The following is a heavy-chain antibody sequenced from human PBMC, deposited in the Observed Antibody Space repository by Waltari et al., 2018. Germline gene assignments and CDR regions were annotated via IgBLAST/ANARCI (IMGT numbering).Heavy chain of an antibody. V-gene: IGHV4-4*07. CDR1: GGPISSYY. Sequence: QVQLQESGPGLVKPSETLSLTCTISGGPISSYYWSWTRQPAGKGLEWFGRIYTRGGTNYNPSLNSRVTISVDRSKDPFSLKLSSVTAADTAVYYCARSQYSRDGYNACDYWGQGTLVTVSS. J-gene: IGHJ4*02. CDR2: IYTRGGT. D-gene: IGHD3-22*01. CDR3: ARSQYSRDGYNACDY.